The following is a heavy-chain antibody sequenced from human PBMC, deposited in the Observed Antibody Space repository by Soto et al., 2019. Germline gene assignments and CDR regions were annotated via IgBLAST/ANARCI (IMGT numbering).Heavy chain of an antibody. CDR3: ASVSYFNVFDD. D-gene: IGHD3-9*01. J-gene: IGHJ4*02. Sequence: PSETLSLTCTVSGGSISSSSYYWGWIRQPPGKGLEWIGSIFYSGSTYYNPSLKSRVTISVDTSKNQFSLKLSSVTAADTAVYYCASVSYFNVFDDWGQGTLVTVSS. V-gene: IGHV4-39*07. CDR2: IFYSGST. CDR1: GGSISSSSYY.